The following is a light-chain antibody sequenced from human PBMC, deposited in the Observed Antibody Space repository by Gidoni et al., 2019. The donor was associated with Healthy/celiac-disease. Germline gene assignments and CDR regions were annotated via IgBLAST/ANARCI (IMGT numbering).Light chain of an antibody. CDR1: QSVSSSY. V-gene: IGKV3-20*01. CDR3: QQYGSSFLT. J-gene: IGKJ4*01. CDR2: GAS. Sequence: EIVLTPSPGTLSLSPVERAALACSASQSVSSSYLAWYQQKPGQAPRLLIYGASSRATGVPDRFSGSGSGTDFTLTISRLEPEDVAVYYCQQYGSSFLTFGGXTKVEIK.